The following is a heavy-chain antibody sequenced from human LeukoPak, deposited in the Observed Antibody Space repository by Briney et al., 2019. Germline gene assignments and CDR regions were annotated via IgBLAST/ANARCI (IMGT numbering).Heavy chain of an antibody. V-gene: IGHV1-2*02. CDR2: INPFSGGT. CDR3: ARGQTSTYCSDTHCYLLDN. Sequence: ASVKVSCKASGYIFTDYYVHWVRQAPGQGLEWMGWINPFSGGTKYAQKIQGRVTMTRDTFLSTAYRELSSLRSDDTAIYSCARGQTSTYCSDTHCYLLDNWGQGTRVTVSS. J-gene: IGHJ4*02. CDR1: GYIFTDYY. D-gene: IGHD2-15*01.